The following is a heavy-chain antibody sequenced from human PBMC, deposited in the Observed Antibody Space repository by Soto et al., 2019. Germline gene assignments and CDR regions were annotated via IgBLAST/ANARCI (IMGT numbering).Heavy chain of an antibody. CDR1: GITFFSYA. Sequence: PGGSPKPPFASPGITFFSYAMRWVPQAPGKGLEWVSAISGSGGSTYYADSVKGRFTISRDNSKNTLYLQMNSLRAEDTAVYYCAKEADYDFWSGQAPYWGQGTLVTVSS. D-gene: IGHD3-3*01. CDR2: ISGSGGST. J-gene: IGHJ4*02. V-gene: IGHV3-23*01. CDR3: AKEADYDFWSGQAPY.